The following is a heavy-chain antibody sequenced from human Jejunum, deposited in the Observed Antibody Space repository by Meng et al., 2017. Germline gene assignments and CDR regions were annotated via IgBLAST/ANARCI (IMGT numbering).Heavy chain of an antibody. Sequence: QVQIEQWGAVQLRPSETLVLTCAVYGASFSGNKWNWIRQPPGKGLELIGEINHSGSTTYNPSLKSRVTMSVDTSKNQFSLKVDSVSAADTAVYYCARRLPYFDTGFYDFWGQGTLVTVSS. V-gene: IGHV4-34*01. J-gene: IGHJ4*02. D-gene: IGHD3-9*01. CDR2: INHSGST. CDR3: ARRLPYFDTGFYDF. CDR1: GASFSGNK.